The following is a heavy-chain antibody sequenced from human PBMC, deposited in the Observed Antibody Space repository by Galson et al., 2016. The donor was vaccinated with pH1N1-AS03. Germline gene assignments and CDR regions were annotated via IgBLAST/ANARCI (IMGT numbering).Heavy chain of an antibody. V-gene: IGHV3-15*01. CDR2: IQTKTDSETT. D-gene: IGHD1-14*01. J-gene: IGHJ4*02. CDR3: TTCAILHAGAIERLAIPEPADF. CDR1: GFTFTKAW. Sequence: SLRLSCAASGFTFTKAWMNWVRQAPGKGLEWIGRIQTKTDSETTDYAAPVKGRFTISRDDSKNTLYLQMNSLKTEDTGFYYCTTCAILHAGAIERLAIPEPADFWGQGTLVTVSS.